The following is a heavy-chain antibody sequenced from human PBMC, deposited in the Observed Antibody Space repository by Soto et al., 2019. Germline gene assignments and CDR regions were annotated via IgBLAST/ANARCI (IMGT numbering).Heavy chain of an antibody. D-gene: IGHD3-22*01. CDR1: GFTFSSFG. V-gene: IGHV3-21*06. J-gene: IGHJ4*02. Sequence: EVQVVESGGGLVKPGESLRLSCKASGFTFSSFGMNWVRQAPGKGLEWVSSISNTGNYKYYGDSVKGRFTISRDNVENSLFLQLSSLRADDTAVYYCARDPEDADSGYYRPSHFDYWGQGTPVTVTS. CDR3: ARDPEDADSGYYRPSHFDY. CDR2: ISNTGNYK.